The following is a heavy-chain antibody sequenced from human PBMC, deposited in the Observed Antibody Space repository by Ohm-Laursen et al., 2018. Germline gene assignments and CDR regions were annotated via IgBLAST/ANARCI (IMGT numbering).Heavy chain of an antibody. Sequence: SLRLSCSASGFTFSDYYMSWVRQAPGKGLEWVSYTSSSGSTIYYADSVKGRFTISRDNAKNSLYLQMNSLRAEDTAVYYCARASKQWELLLDGFDIWGQGTMVTVSS. V-gene: IGHV3-11*01. CDR2: TSSSGSTI. CDR1: GFTFSDYY. J-gene: IGHJ3*02. D-gene: IGHD1-26*01. CDR3: ARASKQWELLLDGFDI.